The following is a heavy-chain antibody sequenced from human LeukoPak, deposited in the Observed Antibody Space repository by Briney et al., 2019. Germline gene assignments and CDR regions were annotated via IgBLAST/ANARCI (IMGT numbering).Heavy chain of an antibody. CDR3: ARGRKYQLLYWFDP. J-gene: IGHJ5*02. CDR1: DESLNGYY. D-gene: IGHD2-2*01. CDR2: INHSGST. Sequence: SETLSLTCAVYDESLNGYYWSWIRQPPGKGLEWIGEINHSGSTNYNPSLKSRVTISVDTSKNQFSLKLSSVTAADTAVYYCARGRKYQLLYWFDPWGQGTLVTVSS. V-gene: IGHV4-34*01.